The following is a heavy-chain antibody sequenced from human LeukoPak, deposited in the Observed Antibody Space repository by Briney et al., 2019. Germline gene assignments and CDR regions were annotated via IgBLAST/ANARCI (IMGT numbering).Heavy chain of an antibody. CDR3: ARDTYYYDSSGQSSYFDY. J-gene: IGHJ4*02. V-gene: IGHV4-34*01. Sequence: PSETLSLTCAVYGGSFSGYYWSWIRQPPGKGLEWIGEINHSGSTNYNPSLKSRVTISVDKSKNQFSLKLSSVTAADTAVYYCARDTYYYDSSGQSSYFDYWGQGTLVTVSS. CDR1: GGSFSGYY. CDR2: INHSGST. D-gene: IGHD3-22*01.